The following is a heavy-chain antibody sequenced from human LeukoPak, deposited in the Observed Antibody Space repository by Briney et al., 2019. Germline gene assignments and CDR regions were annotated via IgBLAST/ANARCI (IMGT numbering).Heavy chain of an antibody. CDR3: ARGAESSSWSLDY. CDR1: GGSISSGDYY. V-gene: IGHV4-30-4*01. CDR2: ISHRGTT. Sequence: SQTLSLTCTVSGGSISSGDYYWNWIRQPPGKGLEWIGEISHRGTTNYNPSLKSRVTMSVDTSKNQFSLKLSSVTAADTAVYYCARGAESSSWSLDYWGQGTLVTVSS. J-gene: IGHJ4*02. D-gene: IGHD6-13*01.